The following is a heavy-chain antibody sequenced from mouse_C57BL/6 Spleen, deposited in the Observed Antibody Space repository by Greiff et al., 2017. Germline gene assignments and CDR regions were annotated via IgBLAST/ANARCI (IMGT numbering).Heavy chain of an antibody. D-gene: IGHD2-4*01. CDR1: GFNINDDY. CDR3: TTMDDYGPYLDY. J-gene: IGHJ2*01. CDR2: IDPADGDT. Sequence: EVQLQQSGAELVRPGASVKLSCTASGFNINDDYMHWVKQRPEQGLEWIGWIDPADGDTDYASKFQGKATLTADTSSTTANMHLMRLTAKDTDVYYCTTMDDYGPYLDYWGQGTTLTVSS. V-gene: IGHV14-4*01.